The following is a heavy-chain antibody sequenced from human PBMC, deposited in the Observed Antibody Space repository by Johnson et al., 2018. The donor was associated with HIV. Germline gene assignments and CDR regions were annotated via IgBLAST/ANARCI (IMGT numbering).Heavy chain of an antibody. Sequence: VQLVESGGGLVQPGRSLRLSCAASGFTFDDYAMHWVRQAPGKGLEWVSGISWNSGSIGYADSVKGRFTISRDNAKNSLYLQMNSLRAEDTALYYCARVRPGDNWNSGAFDIWGQGTMVTVSS. V-gene: IGHV3-9*01. CDR2: ISWNSGSI. CDR1: GFTFDDYA. J-gene: IGHJ3*02. CDR3: ARVRPGDNWNSGAFDI. D-gene: IGHD1-7*01.